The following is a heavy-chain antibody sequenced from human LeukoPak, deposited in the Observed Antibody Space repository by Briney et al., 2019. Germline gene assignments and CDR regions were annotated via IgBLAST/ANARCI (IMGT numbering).Heavy chain of an antibody. CDR1: SYTFTSYG. CDR3: ASQGDWHDSRGPLDY. D-gene: IGHD3-22*01. Sequence: ASVKVSCKASSYTFTSYGISWVRQAPGQGLEWMGIINPSGGSTSYAQKFQGRVTMTRDMSTSTVYMELSSLRSEDTAVYYCASQGDWHDSRGPLDYWGQGTLVTVSS. V-gene: IGHV1-46*01. CDR2: INPSGGST. J-gene: IGHJ4*02.